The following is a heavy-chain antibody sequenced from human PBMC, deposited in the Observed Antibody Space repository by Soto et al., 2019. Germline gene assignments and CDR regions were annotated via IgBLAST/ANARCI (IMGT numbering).Heavy chain of an antibody. CDR3: ARGLFPGSYRYTGWFDP. D-gene: IGHD3-16*02. V-gene: IGHV4-34*01. Sequence: SETLSLTCAVYGGSFSGFYWSWIRQPPGKGLEWIGEINHSGSTNYNPSLKSRVTISVDTSKNQFSLKLSSVTAADTAVYYCARGLFPGSYRYTGWFDPWGQGTLVTVSS. CDR1: GGSFSGFY. J-gene: IGHJ5*02. CDR2: INHSGST.